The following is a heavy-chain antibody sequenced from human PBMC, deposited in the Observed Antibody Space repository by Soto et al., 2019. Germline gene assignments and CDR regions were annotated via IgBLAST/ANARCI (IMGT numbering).Heavy chain of an antibody. Sequence: EVQLVESGGGLVQPGGSLRLSCAASGFTFSTYWMHWVRQAPGKGLVWVSCINSDGSSTNYADSVKGRFTISRDNAENTLYLEINNLRAEDTAVYYCARDYYTRLGHCSGGGCPLDYWGQGTLVTVSS. J-gene: IGHJ4*02. CDR3: ARDYYTRLGHCSGGGCPLDY. D-gene: IGHD2-15*01. CDR1: GFTFSTYW. V-gene: IGHV3-74*01. CDR2: INSDGSST.